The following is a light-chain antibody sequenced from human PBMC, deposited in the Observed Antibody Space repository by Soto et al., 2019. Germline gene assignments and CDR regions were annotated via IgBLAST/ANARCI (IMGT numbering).Light chain of an antibody. J-gene: IGKJ1*01. Sequence: TQMTQSPSSLSVSVTDRVTITCRASQDIGNDLGWYQQKPGKAPKLLIYDASSLESGVPSRFSGSGSGTEFTLTISSLQPDDFATYYCQQYNSYRTFGQGTKVDIK. CDR2: DAS. V-gene: IGKV1-17*01. CDR3: QQYNSYRT. CDR1: QDIGND.